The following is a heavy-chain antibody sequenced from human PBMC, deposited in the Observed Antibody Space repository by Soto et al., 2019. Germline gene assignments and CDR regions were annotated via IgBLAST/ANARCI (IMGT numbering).Heavy chain of an antibody. Sequence: QVQLVQSGAEVKRPGASVKVSCEASGYTFTTYDINWVRQASGQGLEWMGCVNPSSGNTVYAQKLHGRVTMTRDTSISTAYVELSSLKSDDTAIYYCARASMYIWNDHWGQGTLVTVSS. V-gene: IGHV1-8*01. D-gene: IGHD1-20*01. J-gene: IGHJ5*02. CDR1: GYTFTTYD. CDR3: ARASMYIWNDH. CDR2: VNPSSGNT.